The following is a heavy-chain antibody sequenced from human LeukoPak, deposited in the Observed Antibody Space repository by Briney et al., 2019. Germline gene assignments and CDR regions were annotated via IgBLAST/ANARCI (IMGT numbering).Heavy chain of an antibody. CDR3: ARESFSPVYYYYYGMDV. D-gene: IGHD3-3*01. Sequence: GGSLRLSCAASGFTFSSYSMNWVRQAPGKGLEWVSYISSSGSTIYYADSVKGRFTISRDNAKNSLYLQMNSLRAEDTAVYYCARESFSPVYYYYYGMDVWGQGTTVTVSS. CDR1: GFTFSSYS. CDR2: ISSSGSTI. J-gene: IGHJ6*02. V-gene: IGHV3-48*04.